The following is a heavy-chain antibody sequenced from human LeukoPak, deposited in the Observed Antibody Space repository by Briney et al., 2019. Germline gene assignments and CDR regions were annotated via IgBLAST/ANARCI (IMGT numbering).Heavy chain of an antibody. D-gene: IGHD2-15*01. CDR3: ARDIVVVTPGWFDP. CDR2: IYRSGST. V-gene: IGHV4-38-2*01. CDR1: GSSIGSGYY. Sequence: SETLSLTCAVSGSSIGSGYYWGWIRQPPGKGLEWIGNIYRSGSTYYNPSLKSRVTISVDTSKNQFSLKLSSVTAADTAVYYCARDIVVVTPGWFDPWGQGTLVTVSS. J-gene: IGHJ5*02.